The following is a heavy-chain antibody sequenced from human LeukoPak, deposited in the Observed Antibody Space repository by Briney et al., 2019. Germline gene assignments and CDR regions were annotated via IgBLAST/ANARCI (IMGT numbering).Heavy chain of an antibody. Sequence: GASVKVSCKASGYTFTSYYMHWVRQAPGQGLEWMGIINPSGGSTSYAQKFQGRVTMTRDTSTSTVYMELSSLRSEDTAVYYCAREGRQIAVAGTDLSWGQGTLVTVSS. V-gene: IGHV1-46*01. CDR3: AREGRQIAVAGTDLS. CDR1: GYTFTSYY. D-gene: IGHD6-19*01. J-gene: IGHJ5*02. CDR2: INPSGGST.